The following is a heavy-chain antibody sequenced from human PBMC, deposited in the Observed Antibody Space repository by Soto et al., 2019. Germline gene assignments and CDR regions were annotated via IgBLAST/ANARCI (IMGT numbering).Heavy chain of an antibody. CDR1: GGTFSDYT. D-gene: IGHD2-2*01. CDR3: ARDLSHCVTATCWKPGKI. CDR2: IIPILGIT. Sequence: QVQLVQSGAEVKKPGSSVKVSCKASGGTFSDYTITWVRQAPGQGLEWMGRIIPILGITNYAPQFQGRVSISADKSTSTAFMELSSRRSEDTAVYYCARDLSHCVTATCWKPGKIWGQGTLVTVSS. J-gene: IGHJ4*02. V-gene: IGHV1-69*08.